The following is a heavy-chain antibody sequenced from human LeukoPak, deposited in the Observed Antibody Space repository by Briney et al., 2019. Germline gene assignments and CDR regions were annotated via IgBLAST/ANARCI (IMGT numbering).Heavy chain of an antibody. V-gene: IGHV5-51*01. D-gene: IGHD3-10*01. J-gene: IGHJ6*02. Sequence: GESLKISCKGSGYSFTSYWIGWVRQMPGKGLEWMGIIYPGDSDTRYSPSFQGQVTISADKSISTAYLQWSSLKASDTAMYYCARISVYGPGSYSSYYYYGMDVWGQGTTVTVSS. CDR1: GYSFTSYW. CDR2: IYPGDSDT. CDR3: ARISVYGPGSYSSYYYYGMDV.